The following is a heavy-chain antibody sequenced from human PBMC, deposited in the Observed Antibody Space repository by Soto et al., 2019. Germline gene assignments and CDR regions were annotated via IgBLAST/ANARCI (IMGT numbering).Heavy chain of an antibody. D-gene: IGHD2-2*01. CDR3: ARPRDCSSTSCYGALDP. CDR2: IYYSGST. V-gene: IGHV4-59*08. CDR1: GGSISSYY. Sequence: SETLSLTCSVSGGSISSYYWSWIRQPPGKGLEWIGYIYYSGSTYYNPSLKSRVTISVDTSKNQFSLKLSSVTAADTAVYYCARPRDCSSTSCYGALDPWGQGTLVTVS. J-gene: IGHJ5*02.